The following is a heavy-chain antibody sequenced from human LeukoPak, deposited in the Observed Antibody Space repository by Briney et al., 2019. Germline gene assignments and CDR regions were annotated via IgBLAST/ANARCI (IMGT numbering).Heavy chain of an antibody. J-gene: IGHJ4*02. CDR2: IYYSGST. CDR3: ARSPRDPRGYFDY. D-gene: IGHD5-12*01. CDR1: GGSISSYY. Sequence: KTSETLSLTCTVSGGSISSYYWSWIRQPPGKGLEWIGYIYYSGSTNYNPSLKSRVTISVDTSKNQFSLKLSSVTAADTAMYYCARSPRDPRGYFDYWGQGTLVTVSS. V-gene: IGHV4-59*08.